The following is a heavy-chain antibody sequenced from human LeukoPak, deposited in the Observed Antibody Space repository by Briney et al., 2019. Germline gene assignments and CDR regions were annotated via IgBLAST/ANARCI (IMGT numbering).Heavy chain of an antibody. CDR2: IKQDGSEK. J-gene: IGHJ4*02. CDR3: AIDPRSYGDYGSY. V-gene: IGHV3-7*01. Sequence: GGSLRLSCAASGFTFSSYWMSWVRQAPGKGLEWVANIKQDGSEKYYVDSVKGRFTISRDNSKNTLYLEMNSLRGEDTAVYYCAIDPRSYGDYGSYWGQGTLVTVSS. D-gene: IGHD4-17*01. CDR1: GFTFSSYW.